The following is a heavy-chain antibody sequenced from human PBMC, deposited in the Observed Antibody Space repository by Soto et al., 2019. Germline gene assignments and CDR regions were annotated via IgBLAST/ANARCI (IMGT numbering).Heavy chain of an antibody. D-gene: IGHD2-2*02. J-gene: IGHJ5*02. CDR2: IYYSGST. V-gene: IGHV4-39*01. Sequence: SETLSLTCTVSGGSISSSSYYWGWIRQPPGKGLEWIGSIYYSGSTYYNPSLKSRVTISVDTSKNQFSLKLSSVTAADTAVYYCASYINWFDPWGQGTLVTVSS. CDR3: ASYINWFDP. CDR1: GGSISSSSYY.